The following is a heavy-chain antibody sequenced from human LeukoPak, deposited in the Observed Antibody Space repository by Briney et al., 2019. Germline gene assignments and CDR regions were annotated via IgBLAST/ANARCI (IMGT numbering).Heavy chain of an antibody. Sequence: GGSLRLSCTASGFTFSSYAMSWVRQAPGKGLEWVAVISYDGSNKYYADSVKGRFTISRDNSKNTLYLQMNSLRAEDTAVYYCAKVPSVAGTPYFDYWGQGTLVTVSS. J-gene: IGHJ4*02. D-gene: IGHD6-19*01. CDR1: GFTFSSYA. V-gene: IGHV3-30*18. CDR3: AKVPSVAGTPYFDY. CDR2: ISYDGSNK.